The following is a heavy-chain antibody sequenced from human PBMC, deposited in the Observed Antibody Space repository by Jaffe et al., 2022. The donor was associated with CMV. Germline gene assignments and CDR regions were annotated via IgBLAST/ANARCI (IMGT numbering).Heavy chain of an antibody. Sequence: QVQLVQSGAEVKKPGSSVKVSCKASGGTFSSYAISWVRQAPGQGLEWMGGIIPIFGTANYAQKFQGRVTITADESTSTAYMELSSLRSEDTAVYYCARDQALREPAAIQGYYYGMDVWGQGTTVTVSS. J-gene: IGHJ6*02. CDR3: ARDQALREPAAIQGYYYGMDV. V-gene: IGHV1-69*01. CDR2: IIPIFGTA. CDR1: GGTFSSYA. D-gene: IGHD2-2*02.